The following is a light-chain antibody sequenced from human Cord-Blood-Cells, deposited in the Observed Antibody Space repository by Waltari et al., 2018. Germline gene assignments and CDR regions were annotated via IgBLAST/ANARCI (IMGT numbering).Light chain of an antibody. CDR2: EVS. CDR1: SSDVGRYNL. Sequence: QSALTQPASVSGSPGQSITISRTGTSSDVGRYNLVSWYQQHPGKAPKLMIYEVSKRPSGVSNRFSGSKSGNTASLTISGLQAEDEADYYCCSYAGSSTLVFGGGTKLTVL. V-gene: IGLV2-23*02. J-gene: IGLJ3*02. CDR3: CSYAGSSTLV.